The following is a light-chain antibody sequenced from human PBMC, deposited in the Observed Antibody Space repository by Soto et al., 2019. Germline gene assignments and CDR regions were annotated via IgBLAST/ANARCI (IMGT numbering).Light chain of an antibody. V-gene: IGKV3-11*01. CDR3: QQRNNWPPEFT. Sequence: EIVLTQSPATLSLSPGERATLSCRASQSVSTSLAWYQHQPGQAPRLLIYDASTRATGVPDRFSGSGSGTDFTLTISSLQPEDFAVYFCQQRNNWPPEFTFGPGTKVDIK. CDR2: DAS. CDR1: QSVSTS. J-gene: IGKJ3*01.